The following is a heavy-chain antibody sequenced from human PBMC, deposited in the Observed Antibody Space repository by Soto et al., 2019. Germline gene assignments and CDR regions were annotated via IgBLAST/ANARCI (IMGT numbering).Heavy chain of an antibody. D-gene: IGHD2-15*01. CDR1: XFSLNTRAVG. Sequence: QITLKESGXXXXXXTQTLTLTCTFSXFSLNTRAVGVGXXXQAPGKALEWLALMNWNDDERYSPSLKDRLTITKDTSKNHVVLTMTNIGPVDTATYYCAHRHDLGGFDIWGQGTAVTVSS. V-gene: IGHV2-5*01. J-gene: IGHJ3*02. CDR3: AHRHDLGGFDI. CDR2: MNWNDDE.